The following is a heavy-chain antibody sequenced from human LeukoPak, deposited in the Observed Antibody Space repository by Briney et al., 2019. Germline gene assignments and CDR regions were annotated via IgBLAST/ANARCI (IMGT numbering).Heavy chain of an antibody. CDR1: GFTFDDYA. CDR2: ISWNSGSI. D-gene: IGHD4-23*01. Sequence: GGSLRLSCAASGFTFDDYAMHCVRHAPGKGLEWVSGISWNSGSIGYADSVKGRFTISRDNAKNSLYLQLNSLRAADTALYYCAKDIKTTVVAFDIWGQGTMVTVSS. CDR3: AKDIKTTVVAFDI. V-gene: IGHV3-9*01. J-gene: IGHJ3*02.